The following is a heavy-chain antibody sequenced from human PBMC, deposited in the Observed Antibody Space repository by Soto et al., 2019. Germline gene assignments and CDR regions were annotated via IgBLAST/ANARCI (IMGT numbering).Heavy chain of an antibody. CDR2: LLYRGTA. J-gene: IGHJ4*02. CDR3: AREKDFILGGYAFGY. V-gene: IGHV4-59*01. CDR1: DSSMSPYY. D-gene: IGHD1-26*01. Sequence: SETLSLTCSVSDSSMSPYYWTWFRQAPGKGLEWIGHLLYRGTATYNPALQGRVTISLDTSKKQVSLQLSSVIAADTAVYYCAREKDFILGGYAFGYWGPGTLVTVSS.